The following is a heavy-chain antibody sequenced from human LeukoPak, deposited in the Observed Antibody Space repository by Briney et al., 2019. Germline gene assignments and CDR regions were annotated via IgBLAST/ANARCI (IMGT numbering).Heavy chain of an antibody. J-gene: IGHJ2*01. CDR1: GGSISSYY. V-gene: IGHV4-59*08. CDR3: ARHGSQLISFAVSEGDWYFDL. Sequence: SETLSLTCTVSGGSISSYYWSWIRQPPGKGLEWIGYIYYGGSTNYNPSLKSRVTISVDTSKNQFSLKLSSVTAADTAVYYCARHGSQLISFAVSEGDWYFDLWGRGTLVTVSS. D-gene: IGHD2-2*01. CDR2: IYYGGST.